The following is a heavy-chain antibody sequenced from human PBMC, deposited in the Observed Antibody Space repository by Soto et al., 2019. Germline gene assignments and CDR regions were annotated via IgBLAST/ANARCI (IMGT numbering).Heavy chain of an antibody. J-gene: IGHJ6*02. V-gene: IGHV4-39*01. CDR1: GVSISGSSYY. D-gene: IGHD5-18*01. CDR3: ASPPALRSYGSRGRHYYGMDV. Sequence: PSETLSLTCTVSGVSISGSSYYWGWIRQPPGKGLEWIGSISYSGSSYYNPSLKSRVTISVDTSKDQFSLKLSSVTAADTAVYYCASPPALRSYGSRGRHYYGMDVWGQGTTVTVSS. CDR2: ISYSGSS.